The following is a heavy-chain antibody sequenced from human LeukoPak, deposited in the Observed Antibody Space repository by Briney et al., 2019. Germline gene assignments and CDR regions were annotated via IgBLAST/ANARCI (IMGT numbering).Heavy chain of an antibody. Sequence: ASVKVSCKVSGYTLTELSMHWVRQAPGKGLEWMGGFDPEDGETIYAQKFQGRVTMTEDTSTDTAYMELSSPRSEDTAVYYCATVFRRKWELTNLDYWGQGTLVTVPS. V-gene: IGHV1-24*01. CDR1: GYTLTELS. D-gene: IGHD1-26*01. CDR2: FDPEDGET. CDR3: ATVFRRKWELTNLDY. J-gene: IGHJ4*02.